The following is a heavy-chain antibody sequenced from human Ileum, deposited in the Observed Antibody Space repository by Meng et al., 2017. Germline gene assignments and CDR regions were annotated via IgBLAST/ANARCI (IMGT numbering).Heavy chain of an antibody. D-gene: IGHD3-3*01. CDR3: ARENTIFGVVWGSWFDP. CDR1: GGSISSGDYY. Sequence: QVQLQESGPGLVKPSQPLSLTCTVSGGSISSGDYYWSWIRQPPGKGLEWIGYIYYSGSTYYNPSLKSRVTISVDTSKNQFSLKLSSVTAADTAVYYCARENTIFGVVWGSWFDPWGQGTLVTVSS. CDR2: IYYSGST. V-gene: IGHV4-30-4*01. J-gene: IGHJ5*02.